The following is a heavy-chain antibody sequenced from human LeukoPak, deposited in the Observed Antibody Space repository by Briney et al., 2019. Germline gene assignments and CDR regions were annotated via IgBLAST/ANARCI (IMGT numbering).Heavy chain of an antibody. D-gene: IGHD2-15*01. CDR2: ISYDGSNK. CDR3: AKDLGYCSGGSCYGAHPLDY. Sequence: PGRSLRLSCAASGFTFSSYGMHCVRQAPGKGLEWVAVISYDGSNKYYADSVKGRFTISRDNSKNTLYLQMNSLRAEDTAVYYCAKDLGYCSGGSCYGAHPLDYWGQGTLVTVSS. CDR1: GFTFSSYG. J-gene: IGHJ4*02. V-gene: IGHV3-30*18.